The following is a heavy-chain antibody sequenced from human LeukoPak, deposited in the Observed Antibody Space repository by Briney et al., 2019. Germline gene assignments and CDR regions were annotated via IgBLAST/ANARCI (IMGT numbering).Heavy chain of an antibody. Sequence: ASVKVSCNASGYTFTSYGISWVRQAPGQGLEWMGWISAYNGNTNYAQKLQGRVTMTTDTSTSTAYMELRSLRSDDTAVYYCARGGPDSSGYTDQSFGYWGQGTLVTVSS. CDR2: ISAYNGNT. D-gene: IGHD3-22*01. J-gene: IGHJ4*02. CDR3: ARGGPDSSGYTDQSFGY. CDR1: GYTFTSYG. V-gene: IGHV1-18*01.